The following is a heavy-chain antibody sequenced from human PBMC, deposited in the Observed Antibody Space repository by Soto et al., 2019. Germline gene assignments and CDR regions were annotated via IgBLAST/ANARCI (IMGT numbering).Heavy chain of an antibody. V-gene: IGHV4-59*01. J-gene: IGHJ3*02. CDR3: AREDLYSYGQTDAFDI. CDR2: IYYSGST. Sequence: QVQLQESGPGLVKPSETLSLTCTVYGGSISSYYWSWIRQPPGKGLEWIGYIYYSGSTNYNPSLKSRVTISVDTSKNQFSLKLSSVTAADTAVYYCAREDLYSYGQTDAFDIWGQGTMVTVSS. CDR1: GGSISSYY. D-gene: IGHD5-18*01.